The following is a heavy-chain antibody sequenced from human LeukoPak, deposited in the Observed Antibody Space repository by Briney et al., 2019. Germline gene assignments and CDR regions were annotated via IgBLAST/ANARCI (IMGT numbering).Heavy chain of an antibody. J-gene: IGHJ4*02. D-gene: IGHD2-15*01. CDR1: GFTFSTYS. Sequence: GGSLRLSCAASGFTFSTYSMNWIRQAPGKGLEWVSGIYGSGGGVFYADSVKGRFTISRDNSGNKVFLQMNSLRPEDTAVYYCAKDRVPDGRWSIDYWGQGALVTVSS. CDR3: AKDRVPDGRWSIDY. CDR2: IYGSGGGV. V-gene: IGHV3-23*01.